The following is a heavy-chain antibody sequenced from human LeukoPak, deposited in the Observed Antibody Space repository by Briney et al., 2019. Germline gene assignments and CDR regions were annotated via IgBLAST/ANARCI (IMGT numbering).Heavy chain of an antibody. V-gene: IGHV1-69*13. D-gene: IGHD2-15*01. CDR2: ITPMFGTA. CDR3: ARGVYCSGGSCYPIDY. J-gene: IGHJ4*02. Sequence: ASVKVSCKASGGTFSSYAINWVRQAPGQGLEWMGGITPMFGTAKYAQKFQGRVTITADESTSTAYMELSSLRSEDTAVYYCARGVYCSGGSCYPIDYWGQGTLVTVSS. CDR1: GGTFSSYA.